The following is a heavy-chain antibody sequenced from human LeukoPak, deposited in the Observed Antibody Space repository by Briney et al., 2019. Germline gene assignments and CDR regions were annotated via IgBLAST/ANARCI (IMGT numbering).Heavy chain of an antibody. Sequence: GGSLRLSCAASGSTFSNYGMHWVRQAPGKGLEWVAFIHYDGSDKYYADSVKGRFTISRDNSKNTLHLQMNSLSPEDMAVYYCTKSYIYGFDYWGQGTLVTVSS. D-gene: IGHD5-18*01. J-gene: IGHJ4*02. CDR3: TKSYIYGFDY. CDR2: IHYDGSDK. V-gene: IGHV3-30*02. CDR1: GSTFSNYG.